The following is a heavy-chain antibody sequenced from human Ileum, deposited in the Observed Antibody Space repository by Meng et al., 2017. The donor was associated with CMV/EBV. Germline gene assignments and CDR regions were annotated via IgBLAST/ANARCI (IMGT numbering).Heavy chain of an antibody. CDR1: GYSISSGYY. D-gene: IGHD2-2*01. V-gene: IGHV4-38-2*02. CDR2: IYHRGST. CDR3: ASLRCSSTSCYGGVDY. Sequence: SETLSLTCTVSGYSISSGYYWGWIRQPPGKGLERIGSIYHRGSTYYNPSLKSRVTISVDTFKNQFSLKLSSVTAADTAVYYCASLRCSSTSCYGGVDYWGQGTLVTVSS. J-gene: IGHJ4*02.